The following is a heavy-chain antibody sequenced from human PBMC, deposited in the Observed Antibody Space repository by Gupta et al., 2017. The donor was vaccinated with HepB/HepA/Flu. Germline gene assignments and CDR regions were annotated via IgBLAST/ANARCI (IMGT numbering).Heavy chain of an antibody. V-gene: IGHV3-23*01. J-gene: IGHJ6*03. CDR3: AKDLYFWSAMDV. D-gene: IGHD3-3*01. Sequence: EVQLLESGGCWVQPGGSLRPSCPAPGFSISGNAMSWVRQAPGKGLEWGDGIGSDINTHYADSVGGRFTISRDNSKNTLYLQINSLRVEDTAVYYCAKDLYFWSAMDVWGKGTTVTVSS. CDR2: IGSDINT. CDR1: GFSISGNA.